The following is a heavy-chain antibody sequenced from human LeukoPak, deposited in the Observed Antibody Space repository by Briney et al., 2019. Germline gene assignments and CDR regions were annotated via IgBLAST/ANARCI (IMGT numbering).Heavy chain of an antibody. CDR2: IYYSGSA. CDR3: ARTGVVSTSYFFDY. D-gene: IGHD5/OR15-5a*01. Sequence: SETLSLTCTVSAGSISSYYWSRIRQPPGKGLEWIGFIYYSGSANYNPSLRSRVTMSVDTSKNQFSLKLTSVTAADTAVYYCARTGVVSTSYFFDYWGQGSLVTVSS. CDR1: AGSISSYY. V-gene: IGHV4-59*01. J-gene: IGHJ4*02.